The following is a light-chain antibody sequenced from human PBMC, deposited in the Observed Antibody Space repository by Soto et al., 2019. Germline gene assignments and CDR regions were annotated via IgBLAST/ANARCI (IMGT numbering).Light chain of an antibody. CDR2: EVN. CDR3: CSYAGSSTYV. V-gene: IGLV2-23*02. J-gene: IGLJ1*01. CDR1: SSDIGRYNY. Sequence: QSVLTQPASVSGSPGQSITISCTGTSSDIGRYNYVSWFQQHPGKVPKLVIFEVNYRPSGVSDRFSGSKSGNTASLTISGLQAEDEADYYCCSYAGSSTYVFGTGTKVTVL.